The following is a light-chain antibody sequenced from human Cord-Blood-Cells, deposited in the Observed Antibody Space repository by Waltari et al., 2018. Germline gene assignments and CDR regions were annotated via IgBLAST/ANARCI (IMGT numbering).Light chain of an antibody. CDR2: EGS. CDR3: CSYAGSTTLYV. CDR1: SSDVGSYNL. Sequence: QSALTQPASVSGSPGQSITISCTGTSSDVGSYNLVSWYQQHPGKAPKLMIYEGSKPASGVSNRLAGSKSGNTASLTISGLQAEDEADYYCCSYAGSTTLYVFGTGTKVTVL. V-gene: IGLV2-23*01. J-gene: IGLJ1*01.